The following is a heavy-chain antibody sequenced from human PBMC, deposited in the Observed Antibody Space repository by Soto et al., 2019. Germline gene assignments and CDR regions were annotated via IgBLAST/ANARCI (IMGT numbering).Heavy chain of an antibody. J-gene: IGHJ4*02. CDR3: VSQRTSVLTQAYFDY. V-gene: IGHV4-39*01. CDR1: GGSVSNSNYY. D-gene: IGHD2-8*01. Sequence: AETLSLTSTVSGGSVSNSNYYWGWIRQSPGKGLEWIGSVYYRGRSYSKSSVKSRVTISVDTSKNQFSLNSNSVTASDTAVYYCVSQRTSVLTQAYFDYWGPGALVTVSS. CDR2: VYYRGRS.